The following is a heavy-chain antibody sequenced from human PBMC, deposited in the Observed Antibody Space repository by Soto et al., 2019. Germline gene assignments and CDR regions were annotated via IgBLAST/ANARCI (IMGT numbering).Heavy chain of an antibody. CDR3: ARRGKKSFYYYMDV. Sequence: ASVKVSCKASGYTFTGYYMHWVRQAPGQGLEWMGWINPNSGGTNYAQKFQGWVTMTRGTSISTAYMELSRLRSDDTAVYYCARRGKKSFYYYMDVWGKGTTVTVSS. CDR1: GYTFTGYY. V-gene: IGHV1-2*04. CDR2: INPNSGGT. J-gene: IGHJ6*03.